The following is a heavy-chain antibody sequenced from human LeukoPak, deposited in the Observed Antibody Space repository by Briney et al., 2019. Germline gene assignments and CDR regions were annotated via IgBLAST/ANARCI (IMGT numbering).Heavy chain of an antibody. D-gene: IGHD3-9*01. V-gene: IGHV4-61*02. CDR2: IYTSGST. CDR3: ARGLRYFDLYY. J-gene: IGHJ4*02. Sequence: PSETLSLTCTVSGGSISSGSYYWSWTRQPAGKGLEWIGRIYTSGSTNYNPSLKSRVTISVDTSKNQFSLKLSSVTAADTAVYYCARGLRYFDLYYWGQGTLATVSS. CDR1: GGSISSGSYY.